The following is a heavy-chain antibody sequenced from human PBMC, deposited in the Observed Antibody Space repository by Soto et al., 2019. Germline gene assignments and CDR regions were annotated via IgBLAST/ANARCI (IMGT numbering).Heavy chain of an antibody. V-gene: IGHV5-51*01. Sequence: PGASLNISCKGSGYSFSDYWIGWVRQVPGKGLEWMGVIDPCDSDTRYSPSLQGHVTISADKSNTTAYLQWSTLKASDTAKYYCARLGFDYDTSTPYYSALHYYGVDVWGQGTAVTVSS. J-gene: IGHJ6*02. D-gene: IGHD3-9*01. CDR2: IDPCDSDT. CDR1: GYSFSDYW. CDR3: ARLGFDYDTSTPYYSALHYYGVDV.